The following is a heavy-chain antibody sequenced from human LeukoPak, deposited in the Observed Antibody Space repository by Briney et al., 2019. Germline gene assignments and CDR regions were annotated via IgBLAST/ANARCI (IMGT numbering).Heavy chain of an antibody. CDR3: ATGGRSGVALEQ. V-gene: IGHV3-53*01. Sequence: PGGSLRLTCVVSGFIASSNYMSWVRQVPGKGLEWISLIYSGGTTHYADSVMGRFTISRDNSKTTLFLQMNSLKAEDTAVYYCATGGRSGVALEQWGQGTLVTVSS. CDR2: IYSGGTT. J-gene: IGHJ4*02. D-gene: IGHD3-3*01. CDR1: GFIASSNY.